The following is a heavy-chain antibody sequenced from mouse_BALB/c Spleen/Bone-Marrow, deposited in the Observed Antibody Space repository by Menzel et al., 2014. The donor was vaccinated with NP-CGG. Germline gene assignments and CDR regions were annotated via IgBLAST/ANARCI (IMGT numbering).Heavy chain of an antibody. Sequence: EVQVVESGGGLVQPKGSLKLSCAASGFTFNTYAMNWVRQAPGKGLEWVARIRSKSNNYATYYADSVKDRFTISRDDSQSMLYLQMNNLKIEDTAMYYCVRQNYDYAWFAYWGQGTLVTVSA. D-gene: IGHD2-4*01. V-gene: IGHV10-1*02. CDR3: VRQNYDYAWFAY. CDR1: GFTFNTYA. J-gene: IGHJ3*01. CDR2: IRSKSNNYAT.